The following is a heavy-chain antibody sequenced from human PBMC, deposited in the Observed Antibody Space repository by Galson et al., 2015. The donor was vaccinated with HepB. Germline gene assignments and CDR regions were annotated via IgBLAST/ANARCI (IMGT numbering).Heavy chain of an antibody. CDR1: GGTFSSYT. Sequence: SVKVSCKASGGTFSSYTISWVRQAPGQGLEWMGRIIPILGIANYAQKFQGRVTITADKSTSTAYMELSSLRSEDTAVYYCARLRNLGYCSGGSCYSNYYYGMDAWGQGTTVTVSS. CDR3: ARLRNLGYCSGGSCYSNYYYGMDA. CDR2: IIPILGIA. V-gene: IGHV1-69*02. J-gene: IGHJ6*02. D-gene: IGHD2-15*01.